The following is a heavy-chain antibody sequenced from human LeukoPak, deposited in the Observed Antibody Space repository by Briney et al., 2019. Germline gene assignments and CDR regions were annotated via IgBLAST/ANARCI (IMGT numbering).Heavy chain of an antibody. Sequence: GGSLRLSCAASGFTFSSYSMNWVRQAPGKGLEWVSSISSSSSYIYYADSVKGRLTTSRDNAKNSLYLQMNSLRAEDTAVYYCLVAAAGTGDYWGQGTLVTVSS. CDR3: LVAAAGTGDY. CDR2: ISSSSSYI. V-gene: IGHV3-21*01. D-gene: IGHD6-13*01. CDR1: GFTFSSYS. J-gene: IGHJ4*02.